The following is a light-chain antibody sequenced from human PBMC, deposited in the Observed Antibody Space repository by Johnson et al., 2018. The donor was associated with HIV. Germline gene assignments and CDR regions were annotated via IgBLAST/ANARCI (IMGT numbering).Light chain of an antibody. CDR1: SSNIGNNY. V-gene: IGLV1-51*02. CDR2: ENN. Sequence: QSVLTQPPSVSAAPGQKVTISCSGSSSNIGNNYVSWYQQLPGTAPKLLIYENNKRPSGIPDRFSGSKSGTSATLGITGLQTGDAADYYCGKWDSSLSASYVFGTGTKFT. J-gene: IGLJ1*01. CDR3: GKWDSSLSASYV.